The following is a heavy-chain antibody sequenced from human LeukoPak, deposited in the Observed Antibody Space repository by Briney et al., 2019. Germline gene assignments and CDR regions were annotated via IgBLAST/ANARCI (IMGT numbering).Heavy chain of an antibody. CDR3: ARGRGRLRASEYYYYMDV. D-gene: IGHD3-16*01. Sequence: SVKVSCKASGGTFANYALTWVRQAPGQGLEWMGRIIPLLDIANYAQKFQGRVTITADKSTSTAYMELSSLRSDDTAVYYCARGRGRLRASEYYYYMDVWGKGTTVTVSS. J-gene: IGHJ6*03. CDR2: IIPLLDIA. V-gene: IGHV1-69*04. CDR1: GGTFANYA.